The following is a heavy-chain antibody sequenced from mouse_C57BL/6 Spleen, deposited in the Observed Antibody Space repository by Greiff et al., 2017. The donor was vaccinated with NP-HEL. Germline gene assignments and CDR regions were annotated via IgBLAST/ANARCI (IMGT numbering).Heavy chain of an antibody. CDR2: IRSKSNNYTT. CDR1: GFSFNTYA. D-gene: IGHD6-1*01. V-gene: IGHV10-1*01. J-gene: IGHJ2*01. CDR3: VEGANFDY. Sequence: EAGGALVQPKGSLKFSCAVSGFSFNTYALNRVRQGPGKGLEWVARIRSKSNNYTTYYADSVKDRLTISRDDSESLLYLQMNNLKTEDTAIYDCVEGANFDYWGQGTTLTVSS.